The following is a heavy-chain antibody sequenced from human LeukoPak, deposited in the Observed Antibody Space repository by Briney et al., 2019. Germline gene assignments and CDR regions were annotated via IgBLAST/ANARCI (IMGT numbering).Heavy chain of an antibody. CDR3: AGPNSGSYSRRHAFDI. V-gene: IGHV5-51*01. Sequence: GESLKISCKGSGYSFTSYWIGWVRQMPGKGLEWMGIIYPGDSDTRYSPSFQGQVTISADKSISTAYLQWSSLKASDTAMYYCAGPNSGSYSRRHAFDIWGQGTMVTVSS. D-gene: IGHD1-26*01. J-gene: IGHJ3*02. CDR1: GYSFTSYW. CDR2: IYPGDSDT.